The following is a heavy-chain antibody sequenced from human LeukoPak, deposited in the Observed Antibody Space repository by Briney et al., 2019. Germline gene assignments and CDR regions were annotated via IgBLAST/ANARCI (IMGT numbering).Heavy chain of an antibody. J-gene: IGHJ3*02. V-gene: IGHV3-20*04. D-gene: IGHD6-19*01. Sequence: GGSLRLSCAASGFTDYGMSWVCQAPGKGLECVSGINWNGGTTTYADSVKGRFTISRDNAKNSLYLQMNSLRAEDTAFYYCARDRDQWLEAFDIWGQGTMVTVSS. CDR3: ARDRDQWLEAFDI. CDR1: GFTDYG. CDR2: INWNGGTT.